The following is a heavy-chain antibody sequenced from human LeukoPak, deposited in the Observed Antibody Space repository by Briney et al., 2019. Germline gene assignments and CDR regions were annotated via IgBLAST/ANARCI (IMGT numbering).Heavy chain of an antibody. CDR3: ARVGYNSYYYYMDV. J-gene: IGHJ6*03. Sequence: GGSLRLSCAAPGFTFSSYSMNWVRQAPGKGLEWVSSISSSSSYIYYADSVRGRFTISRDNAKNSLYLQMNSLRAEDTAVYYCARVGYNSYYYYMDVWGKGTTVTVSS. V-gene: IGHV3-21*01. D-gene: IGHD1-1*01. CDR2: ISSSSSYI. CDR1: GFTFSSYS.